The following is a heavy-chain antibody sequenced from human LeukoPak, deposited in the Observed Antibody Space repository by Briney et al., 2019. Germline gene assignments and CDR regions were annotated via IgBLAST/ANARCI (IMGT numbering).Heavy chain of an antibody. CDR3: ARDAGTVPKDDYYYYMDV. Sequence: PGGSLRLSCAASGFTFSSYAMHWVRQAPGKGLEYVSAISSDGGSTYYANSVKGRFTISRDNSKNTLYLQMGSMRAEDMAVYYCARDAGTVPKDDYYYYMDVWGKGTTVTVSS. CDR1: GFTFSSYA. J-gene: IGHJ6*03. V-gene: IGHV3-64*01. D-gene: IGHD4-11*01. CDR2: ISSDGGST.